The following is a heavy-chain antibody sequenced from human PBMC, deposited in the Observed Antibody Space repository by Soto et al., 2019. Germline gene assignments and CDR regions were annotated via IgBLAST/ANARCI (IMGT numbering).Heavy chain of an antibody. V-gene: IGHV5-51*01. CDR3: ARRLIAAAGTGWFDP. J-gene: IGHJ5*02. CDR1: GYSFTSYW. CDR2: IYPGDSDT. D-gene: IGHD6-13*01. Sequence: GESLKISCKGSGYSFTSYWIGWVRQMPGKGLEWMGIIYPGDSDTRYSPSFQGQVTISADKSISTAYLQWSSLKASDTAMYYCARRLIAAAGTGWFDPWGQGTLVTVSS.